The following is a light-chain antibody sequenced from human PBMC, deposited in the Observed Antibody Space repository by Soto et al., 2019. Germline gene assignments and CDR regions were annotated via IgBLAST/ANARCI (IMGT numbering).Light chain of an antibody. J-gene: IGKJ3*01. CDR2: LGS. Sequence: IGMTQSPRSLPVTPGEPASISCRSSQSLLHSNGYNYLDWYLQKPGQSPQLLIYLGSNRASGVPDRFSGSGSGTDFTLKISRVEAEDVGVYYCMQALQTPPFTFGPGTKVDI. CDR3: MQALQTPPFT. V-gene: IGKV2-28*01. CDR1: QSLLHSNGYNY.